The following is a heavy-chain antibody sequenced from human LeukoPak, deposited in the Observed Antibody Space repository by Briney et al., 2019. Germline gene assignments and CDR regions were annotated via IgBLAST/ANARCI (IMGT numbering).Heavy chain of an antibody. D-gene: IGHD6-19*01. CDR3: AKVLLPGYSSGWPGGLDY. V-gene: IGHV1-69*01. CDR2: IIPIFGTA. J-gene: IGHJ4*02. CDR1: GGTFSSYA. Sequence: ASVKVSCKASGGTFSSYAISWVRQAPGQGLEWMGGIIPIFGTANYAQKFQGRVTITADESTSTAYMELSSLRAEDTAVYYCAKVLLPGYSSGWPGGLDYWGQGTLVTVSS.